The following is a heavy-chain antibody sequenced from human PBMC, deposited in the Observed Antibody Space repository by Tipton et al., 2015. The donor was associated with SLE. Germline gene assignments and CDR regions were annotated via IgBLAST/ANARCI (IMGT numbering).Heavy chain of an antibody. J-gene: IGHJ4*02. V-gene: IGHV4-39*07. CDR1: GGSISSSSYY. CDR3: ARGSIGYCSGGSCYFLQY. Sequence: TLSLTCTVSGGSISSSSYYWGWIRQPPGKGLEWIGTFYNSGSTYYNPSLKSRVTVSVDTSKNQFSLKLNSVTAADTAVYYCARGSIGYCSGGSCYFLQYCGQGTLVTVSS. CDR2: FYNSGST. D-gene: IGHD2-15*01.